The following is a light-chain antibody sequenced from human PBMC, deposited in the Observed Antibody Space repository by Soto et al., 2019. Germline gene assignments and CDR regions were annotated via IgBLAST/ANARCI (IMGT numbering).Light chain of an antibody. J-gene: IGKJ4*01. CDR2: AAS. V-gene: IGKV1-39*01. CDR1: QSISSY. CDR3: QQADSFPLS. Sequence: DIQMTQSPSSLSASVGDRVTITCRASQSISSYLNWYQQKPGKAPKLLIYAASSLQSGVPSRFSGSGSGTDFTLTISSLQPEDFATYYCQQADSFPLSFGGGTKVEI.